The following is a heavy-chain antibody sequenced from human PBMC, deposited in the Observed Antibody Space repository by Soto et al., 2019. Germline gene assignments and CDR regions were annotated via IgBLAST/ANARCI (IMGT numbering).Heavy chain of an antibody. V-gene: IGHV4-59*01. CDR2: IYYSGST. CDR3: ARAYYDFWSAYLNWFDP. D-gene: IGHD3-3*01. J-gene: IGHJ5*02. CDR1: GGSISSYY. Sequence: SETLSLTCTVSGGSISSYYWSWIRQPPGKGLEWIGYIYYSGSTNYNPSLKSRVTISVDTSKNQFSLKLSSVTAADTAVYYCARAYYDFWSAYLNWFDPWGQGTLVTVS.